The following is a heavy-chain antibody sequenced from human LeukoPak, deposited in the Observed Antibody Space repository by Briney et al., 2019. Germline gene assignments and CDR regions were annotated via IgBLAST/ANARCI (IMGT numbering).Heavy chain of an antibody. Sequence: GGSLRLSCAASGFTFSSYAMSWVRQAPGKGLEWVSAISGSGHNTYYADSVKGRFTISRDNSKNTLYLQMNSLRAEDTAVYYCARDSGLWFGDYGDYYGMDVWGQGTTVTVSS. CDR3: ARDSGLWFGDYGDYYGMDV. CDR2: ISGSGHNT. V-gene: IGHV3-23*01. J-gene: IGHJ6*02. D-gene: IGHD3-10*01. CDR1: GFTFSSYA.